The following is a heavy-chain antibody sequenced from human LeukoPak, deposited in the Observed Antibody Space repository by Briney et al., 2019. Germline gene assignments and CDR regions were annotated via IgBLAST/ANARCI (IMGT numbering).Heavy chain of an antibody. D-gene: IGHD3-10*01. CDR3: ARLGRDSGSYYVSFDY. J-gene: IGHJ4*02. CDR2: INPNSGGT. V-gene: IGHV1-2*02. CDR1: GYTFSGYY. Sequence: ASVKVSCKASGYTFSGYYMRWVRQAPGQGLEWMGWINPNSGGTNYAQKFQGRVTMTRDTSISTAYMELSRLRSDGTAVYYCARLGRDSGSYYVSFDYWGQGTLVTVSS.